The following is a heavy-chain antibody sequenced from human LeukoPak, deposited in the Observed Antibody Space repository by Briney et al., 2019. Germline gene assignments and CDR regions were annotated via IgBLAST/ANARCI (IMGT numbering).Heavy chain of an antibody. CDR2: MNPSGGST. V-gene: IGHV1-46*01. CDR3: ARGGMGIQLWPFDY. D-gene: IGHD5-18*01. Sequence: GASVKVSCKASGYTFTSYFLQWVRHAPGQGIEWMGIMNPSGGSTSYAQKFQGRVTMTRDTSTSTLYMEPTSLTSEDTAVYYCARGGMGIQLWPFDYWGQGTLVTVSS. J-gene: IGHJ4*02. CDR1: GYTFTSYF.